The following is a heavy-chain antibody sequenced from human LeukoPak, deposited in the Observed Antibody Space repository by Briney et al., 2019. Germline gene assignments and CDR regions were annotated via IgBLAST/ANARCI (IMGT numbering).Heavy chain of an antibody. CDR2: VIPIFGTA. Sequence: PVKVSCKASGGTFSSYAISWVRQAPGQGLEWMGGVIPIFGTANYAQKFQGRVTITADESTSTAYMELSSLRSEDTAVYYCARHGGPGKSSGYSYGGGDYWGQGTLVTVSS. CDR3: ARHGGPGKSSGYSYGGGDY. CDR1: GGTFSSYA. J-gene: IGHJ4*02. D-gene: IGHD5-18*01. V-gene: IGHV1-69*13.